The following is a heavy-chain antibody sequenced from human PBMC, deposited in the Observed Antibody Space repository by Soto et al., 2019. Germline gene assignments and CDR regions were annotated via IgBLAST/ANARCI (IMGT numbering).Heavy chain of an antibody. CDR1: GGSISSYY. V-gene: IGHV4-59*08. J-gene: IGHJ6*02. Sequence: QVQLQESGPGLVKPSETLSLTCTVSGGSISSYYWSWIRQPPGKGLEWIGYIYYSGSTNYNPSLMSRVTISVDTSKDQSSRKLSSVTAADTAVYYCARRSNWNYDYYGMDVWGQGTTVTVSS. CDR3: ARRSNWNYDYYGMDV. D-gene: IGHD1-1*01. CDR2: IYYSGST.